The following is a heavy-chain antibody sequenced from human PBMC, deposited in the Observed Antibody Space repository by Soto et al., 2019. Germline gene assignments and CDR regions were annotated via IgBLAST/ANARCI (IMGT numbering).Heavy chain of an antibody. J-gene: IGHJ4*02. CDR1: GFAFDDYG. CDR3: ARGAYGDYLPLWF. Sequence: EEQLVESGGGVVRPGGSLRLSCAASGFAFDDYGMSWVRKAPGKGLEWVAGINWNGGRTGHIYSVKGRFTISRDNAKNSLYLQMNSLSAEDTALYYCARGAYGDYLPLWFWGQGTLVSVSS. CDR2: INWNGGRT. V-gene: IGHV3-20*04. D-gene: IGHD4-17*01.